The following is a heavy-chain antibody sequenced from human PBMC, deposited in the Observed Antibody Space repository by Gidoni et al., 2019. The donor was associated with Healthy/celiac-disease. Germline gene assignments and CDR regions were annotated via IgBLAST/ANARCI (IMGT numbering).Heavy chain of an antibody. CDR3: AKEYASGYSVFDY. Sequence: EVQLLESGGGLVQPGGYVRLSCAASGVTFSSYAMSWVRQAPGKGLEWVSAISGSGGSTYYADSVKGRFTISRDNSKNTLYLQMNSLRAEDTAVYYCAKEYASGYSVFDYWGQGTLVTVSS. D-gene: IGHD5-12*01. CDR2: ISGSGGST. CDR1: GVTFSSYA. V-gene: IGHV3-23*01. J-gene: IGHJ4*02.